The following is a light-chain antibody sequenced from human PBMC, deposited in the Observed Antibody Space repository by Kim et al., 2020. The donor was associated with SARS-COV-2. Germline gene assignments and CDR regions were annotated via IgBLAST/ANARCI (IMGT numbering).Light chain of an antibody. Sequence: APAKTTRIPFGGNNIERKGVHWYHLQPDQAPVLVMYFDSDRPSGIPERFSASTSGNTATLTISRVEAGDEADYCCQVWDTSSGHRVFGGGTQLTVL. CDR1: NIERKG. V-gene: IGLV3-21*04. CDR2: FDS. J-gene: IGLJ3*02. CDR3: QVWDTSSGHRV.